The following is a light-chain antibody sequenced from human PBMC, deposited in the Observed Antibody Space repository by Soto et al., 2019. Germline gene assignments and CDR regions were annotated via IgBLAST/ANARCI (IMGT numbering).Light chain of an antibody. V-gene: IGKV3-20*01. J-gene: IGKJ1*01. CDR1: QSVCNNY. CDR2: GAS. Sequence: IVLTQSPGTLSLSPGERATLSCRASQSVCNNYLAWYQQKPGQAPRLLIYGASNRATGIPNRFSGSGSGTDFTLTISRLEPEGVAVYYCQQYGSSGTFGQGTKVEIK. CDR3: QQYGSSGT.